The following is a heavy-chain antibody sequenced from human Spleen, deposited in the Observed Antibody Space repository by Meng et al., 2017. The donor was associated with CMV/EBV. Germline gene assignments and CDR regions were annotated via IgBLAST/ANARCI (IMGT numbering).Heavy chain of an antibody. J-gene: IGHJ5*01. CDR3: ARAPRFDYEFRLDP. CDR2: SITVLYLA. CDR1: GGTFSEPR. Sequence: KAAGGTFSEPRLTSCHQASGRHLHVLGISITVLYLAPSSLTFPHLFTITADKSTSTAYMELSSLTSEDTAVYYCARAPRFDYEFRLDPWGQGTLVTVSS. D-gene: IGHD3-3*01. V-gene: IGHV1-69*04.